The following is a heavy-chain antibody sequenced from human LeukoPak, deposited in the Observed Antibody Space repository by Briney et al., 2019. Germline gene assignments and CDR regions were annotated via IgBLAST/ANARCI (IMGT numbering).Heavy chain of an antibody. CDR2: IYYSGST. Sequence: SETLSLTCTVSGGSISSSSYYWGWIRQPPGKELEWIGSIYYSGSTYYNPSLKSRVTISVDTSKNQFSLKLSSVTAADTAVYYCARLKADSSGYFGMDVWGQGTTVTVSS. J-gene: IGHJ6*02. D-gene: IGHD3-22*01. CDR1: GGSISSSSYY. V-gene: IGHV4-39*01. CDR3: ARLKADSSGYFGMDV.